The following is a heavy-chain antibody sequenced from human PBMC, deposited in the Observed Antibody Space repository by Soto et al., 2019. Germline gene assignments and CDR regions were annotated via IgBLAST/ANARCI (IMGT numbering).Heavy chain of an antibody. CDR3: ARLEVYDSRLL. CDR1: GGSISSSSYY. J-gene: IGHJ4*02. D-gene: IGHD3-22*01. V-gene: IGHV4-39*01. Sequence: PSETLSLTCTVSGGSISSSSYYWGWIRQPPGKGLEWIGSIYYSGSTYYNPSLKSRVTISVDTSKNQFSLKLSSVTAADTAVYYCARLEVYDSRLLWGQGILVTVSS. CDR2: IYYSGST.